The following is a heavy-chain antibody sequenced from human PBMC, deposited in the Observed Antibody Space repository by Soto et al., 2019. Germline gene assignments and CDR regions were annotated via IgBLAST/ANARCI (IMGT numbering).Heavy chain of an antibody. D-gene: IGHD3-22*01. J-gene: IGHJ4*02. CDR1: GGSISSNNW. CDR3: ARESIDDGSDYR. CDR2: IYPSGRS. Sequence: VQLQESGPGLVKPSGTLSLTCAVSGGSISSNNWWRWVRQPPGKGLEWIVEIYPSGRSNYNPSLESRVTMSVDKSKNQFSLNLTSVTAADTAVYFCARESIDDGSDYRWCQGTLVTVSS. V-gene: IGHV4-4*02.